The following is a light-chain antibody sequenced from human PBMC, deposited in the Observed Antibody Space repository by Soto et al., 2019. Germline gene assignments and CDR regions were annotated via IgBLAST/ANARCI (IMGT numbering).Light chain of an antibody. CDR3: SSYTSSNTYV. Sequence: QSVLTQPASVSGCPGQSITISCTGTSSDVGDYNYVSWYQQYPGKAPKLMIHEVNHRPSGVSDRFSGSKSGNTASLTISGLQAEDEADYYCSSYTSSNTYVFGTGTKVTVL. J-gene: IGLJ1*01. CDR1: SSDVGDYNY. CDR2: EVN. V-gene: IGLV2-14*01.